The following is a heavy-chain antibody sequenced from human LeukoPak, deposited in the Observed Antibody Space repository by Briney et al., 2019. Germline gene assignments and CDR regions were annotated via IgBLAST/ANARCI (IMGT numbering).Heavy chain of an antibody. CDR1: GFTFSSYA. J-gene: IGHJ3*02. Sequence: GGSLRLSCAASGFTFSSYAMHWVRHAPGKGLEWVSGISWNSGSIGYADSVKGRFTISRDNAKNSLYLQMNSLRAEDTALYYCASPFHYYDSSGYYGAFDIWGQGTMVTVSS. D-gene: IGHD3-22*01. V-gene: IGHV3-9*01. CDR3: ASPFHYYDSSGYYGAFDI. CDR2: ISWNSGSI.